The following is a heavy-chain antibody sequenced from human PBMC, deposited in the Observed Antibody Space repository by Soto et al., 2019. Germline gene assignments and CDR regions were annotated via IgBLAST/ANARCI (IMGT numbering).Heavy chain of an antibody. CDR2: VNHGGTS. Sequence: ETLSLTCAVHGGSFSGYYWDWIRQPPGKGLEWIGEVNHGGTSNYNPSLKSRAIISVDTSKNQFSLKLTSVTAEDTALYFCASSXFLRSGDLFHGLYVWGQGTTVTVSS. D-gene: IGHD3-10*01. V-gene: IGHV4-34*01. CDR1: GGSFSGYY. CDR3: ASSXFLRSGDLFHGLYV. J-gene: IGHJ6*02.